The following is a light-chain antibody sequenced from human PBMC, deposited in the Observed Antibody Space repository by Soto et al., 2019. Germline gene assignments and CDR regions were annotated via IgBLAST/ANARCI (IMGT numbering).Light chain of an antibody. CDR2: GAS. CDR3: QQFDTSPRT. J-gene: IGKJ1*01. V-gene: IGKV3-20*01. CDR1: QSVSSSY. Sequence: EIVLTQSPGTLSLSPGERATLSCRASQSVSSSYLAWYQQKPGQAPRLLIYGASSRATDIPDRFSGSGSGTDFTLTITRLEHEDFAVYYCQQFDTSPRTFGQGTRVEIK.